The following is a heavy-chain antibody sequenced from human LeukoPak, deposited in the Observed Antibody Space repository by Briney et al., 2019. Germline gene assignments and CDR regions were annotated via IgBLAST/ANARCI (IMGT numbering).Heavy chain of an antibody. V-gene: IGHV4-34*01. CDR1: GGSFSGYY. D-gene: IGHD3-10*01. J-gene: IGHJ4*02. Sequence: SETLSLTCAVYGGSFSGYYWSWIRQPPGEGLEWIGEINHSGSTNYNPSLKSRVTISVDTSKNQFSLKLSSVTAADTAVYYCARSMVRGVIIHFDYWGQGTLVTVSS. CDR2: INHSGST. CDR3: ARSMVRGVIIHFDY.